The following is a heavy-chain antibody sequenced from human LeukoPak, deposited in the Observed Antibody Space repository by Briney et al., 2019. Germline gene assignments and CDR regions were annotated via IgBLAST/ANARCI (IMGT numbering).Heavy chain of an antibody. J-gene: IGHJ3*02. V-gene: IGHV3-11*06. D-gene: IGHD2-2*01. Sequence: GGSLRLSCVVSGFTFSDYYMSWIRQAPGKGLEWVSYISSGSDYTNYVDSVKGRFTISRDNAKNSLYLQMNSLRAEDTAVYYCARTRYCDSIICSPYAFAIWGQGTMVTVSS. CDR2: ISSGSDYT. CDR3: ARTRYCDSIICSPYAFAI. CDR1: GFTFSDYY.